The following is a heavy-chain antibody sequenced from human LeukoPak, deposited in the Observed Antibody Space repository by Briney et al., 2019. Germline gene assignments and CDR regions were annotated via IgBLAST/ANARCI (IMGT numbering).Heavy chain of an antibody. D-gene: IGHD3-22*01. V-gene: IGHV3-21*01. CDR2: IRFTGSYI. CDR3: AREAYYYDSSGYPHPLDY. CDR1: GFTFSHYS. J-gene: IGHJ4*02. Sequence: GGSLRLSCVASGFTFSHYSMNWVRQAPGKGLEWVSSIRFTGSYIYYADSVKGRFTISRDDAKNTLYLQMNSLRAEDTAVYYCAREAYYYDSSGYPHPLDYWGQGTLVTVSS.